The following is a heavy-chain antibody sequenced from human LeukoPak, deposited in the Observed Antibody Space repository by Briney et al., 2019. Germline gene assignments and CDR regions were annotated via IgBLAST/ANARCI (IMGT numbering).Heavy chain of an antibody. CDR3: AKGRGTTVTSAANY. D-gene: IGHD4-17*01. CDR1: GFTFSSYA. CDR2: FSGTNDNT. Sequence: GRCLRLSCAASGFTFSSYAMSWVRRAPGKGLEWVSSFSGTNDNTYYADSVKDRFTISRDNSKNTLSLQMNSLRAEDTAVYYCAKGRGTTVTSAANYWGQGTLVTVSS. V-gene: IGHV3-23*01. J-gene: IGHJ4*02.